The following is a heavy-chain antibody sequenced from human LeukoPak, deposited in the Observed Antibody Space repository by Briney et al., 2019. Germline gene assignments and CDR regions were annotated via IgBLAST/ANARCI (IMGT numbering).Heavy chain of an antibody. CDR2: ISGSGGDT. D-gene: IGHD2-8*01. CDR3: AKDRSYTNTICHGVFDY. Sequence: PGGSLRLSCAASGFTFSSYAMSWVRQAPGKGLEWVSGISGSGGDTYYADSVKGRFTISRDNSKNTLYLQMNSLRAEDTAVYYCAKDRSYTNTICHGVFDYWGQGTLVTVSS. CDR1: GFTFSSYA. V-gene: IGHV3-23*01. J-gene: IGHJ4*02.